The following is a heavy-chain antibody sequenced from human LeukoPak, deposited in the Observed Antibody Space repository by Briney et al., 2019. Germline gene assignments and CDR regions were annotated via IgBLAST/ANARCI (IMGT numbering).Heavy chain of an antibody. CDR3: ARGGVWYNSDVFDY. CDR2: IKQDGSEQ. V-gene: IGHV3-7*01. CDR1: TFTFSNYW. D-gene: IGHD2-8*01. J-gene: IGHJ4*02. Sequence: PGGSLRLSCAASTFTFSNYWMSWVRQAPGKGLEWVANIKQDGSEQYYVDSVKGRFTISRDNAKNSLHLQMNRLRAEDTAVYYCARGGVWYNSDVFDYWGQGTLVTVSS.